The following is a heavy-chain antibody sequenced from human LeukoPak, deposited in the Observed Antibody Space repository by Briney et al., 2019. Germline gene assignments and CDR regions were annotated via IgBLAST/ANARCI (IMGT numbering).Heavy chain of an antibody. CDR2: INWYGSST. J-gene: IGHJ4*02. V-gene: IGHV3-74*01. CDR1: GFTFVSNW. D-gene: IGHD5-18*01. CDR3: ARDAAGNTALDY. Sequence: GGSLRLSCAASGFTFVSNWMHWVRQPPAKGLVWVSRINWYGSSTDFADSVKGRLTISKDNAKNTLYMQMNSLRAEDTAVYCCARDAAGNTALDYWGQGTLVTVSS.